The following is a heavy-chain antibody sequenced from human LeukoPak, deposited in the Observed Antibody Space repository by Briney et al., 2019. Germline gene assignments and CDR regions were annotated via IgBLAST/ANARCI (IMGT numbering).Heavy chain of an antibody. CDR2: IKQDGSET. Sequence: PGGSLRLSWAPSGFTLSNYWMSWVRQAPGKGLEWVANIKQDGSETYYVDSVRGRFTFSRDNAENSVYLQMNSLRAEDTAVYYCVRQMVGASFDYWGQGTLVTVSS. J-gene: IGHJ4*02. CDR1: GFTLSNYW. V-gene: IGHV3-7*01. D-gene: IGHD1-26*01. CDR3: VRQMVGASFDY.